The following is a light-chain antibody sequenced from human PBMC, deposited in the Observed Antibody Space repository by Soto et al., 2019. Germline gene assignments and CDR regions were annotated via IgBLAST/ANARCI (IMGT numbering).Light chain of an antibody. V-gene: IGKV3-20*01. Sequence: EIVLTQSPDTLSLSPGERATLSCRASQSVGSNYLAWYQQKPGQAPRLLIYGASNRATGIPDRFGGSGSGTAFTLTISRLEPEDFAVYHWHNFDRSPTFGGGTKVEIK. CDR3: HNFDRSPT. J-gene: IGKJ4*01. CDR2: GAS. CDR1: QSVGSNY.